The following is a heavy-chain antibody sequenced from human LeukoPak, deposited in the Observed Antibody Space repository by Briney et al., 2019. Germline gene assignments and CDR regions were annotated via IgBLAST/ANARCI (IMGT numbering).Heavy chain of an antibody. CDR3: ARLQGGGSYRNFDY. CDR1: GFTFSSYA. J-gene: IGHJ4*02. CDR2: ISSNGGST. D-gene: IGHD3-16*02. Sequence: AGGSLRLSCAASGFTFSSYAMHWVRQAPGKGLEYVSAISSNGGSTYYANSVKGRFTISRDNSKNTLYLQMGSLRAEDMAVYYCARLQGGGSYRNFDYWGQGTLVTVSS. V-gene: IGHV3-64*01.